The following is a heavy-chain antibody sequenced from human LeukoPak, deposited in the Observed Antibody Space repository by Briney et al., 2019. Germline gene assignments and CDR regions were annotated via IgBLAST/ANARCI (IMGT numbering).Heavy chain of an antibody. V-gene: IGHV3-23*01. CDR2: ISGSGGST. J-gene: IGHJ4*02. Sequence: PGGSLRPSCAASGFTFSSYAMSWVRQAPGKGLEWVSAISGSGGSTYYADSVKGRFTISRDNSKNTLYLQMNSLRAEDTAVYYCAKRAARYSYGSLDYWGQGTLVTVSS. CDR1: GFTFSSYA. CDR3: AKRAARYSYGSLDY. D-gene: IGHD5-18*01.